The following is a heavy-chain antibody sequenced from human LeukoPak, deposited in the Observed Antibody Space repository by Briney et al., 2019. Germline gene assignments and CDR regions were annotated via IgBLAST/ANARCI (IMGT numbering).Heavy chain of an antibody. CDR3: ARVPLATLGNDRSTSFHLDY. J-gene: IGHJ4*02. D-gene: IGHD2-2*01. CDR1: GGTFSSYA. V-gene: IGHV1-69*04. CDR2: IIPILGIA. Sequence: SVKVSCKASGGTFSSYAISWVRQAPGQGLEWMGRIIPILGIANYAQKFQGRVTITADKSTSTAYMELSSLRSEGTAVYDCARVPLATLGNDRSTSFHLDYWRQKTLDTVSS.